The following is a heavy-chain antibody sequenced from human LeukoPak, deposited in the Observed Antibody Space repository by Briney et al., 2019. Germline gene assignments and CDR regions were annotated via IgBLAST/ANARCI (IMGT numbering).Heavy chain of an antibody. CDR1: GFTFSTYA. D-gene: IGHD3-22*01. CDR3: AKEEGYYYDSGGYYVEYFQH. J-gene: IGHJ1*01. CDR2: TTGNGGTT. V-gene: IGHV3-23*01. Sequence: PGGSLRLSCAASGFTFSTYAVTWVRQAPGKGLEWVSGTTGNGGTTYYADSVKGRFTFSRDNSKNTLYLQMNSLRAEDTAVYYCAKEEGYYYDSGGYYVEYFQHWGQGTLVTVSS.